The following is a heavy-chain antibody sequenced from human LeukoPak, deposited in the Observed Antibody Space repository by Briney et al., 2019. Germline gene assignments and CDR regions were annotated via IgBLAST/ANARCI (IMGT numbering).Heavy chain of an antibody. V-gene: IGHV4-34*01. CDR3: ERKSGPRYFQH. CDR1: GGSFSGYY. Sequence: SETLSLTCAVYGGSFSGYYWSWIRQPPGKGLEWIGEINHSGSTNYNPSLKSRVTISVDTSKNQFSLKLSSVTAADTAVYYCERKSGPRYFQHWGQGTLVTVSS. CDR2: INHSGST. J-gene: IGHJ1*01.